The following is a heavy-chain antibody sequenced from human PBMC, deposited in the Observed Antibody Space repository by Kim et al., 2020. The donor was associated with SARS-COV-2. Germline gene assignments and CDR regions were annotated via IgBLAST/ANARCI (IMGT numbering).Heavy chain of an antibody. CDR1: GFTFSSYA. CDR2: ISGSGGST. CDR3: AKSVVAVASGAYYYYYGMVG. V-gene: IGHV3-23*01. D-gene: IGHD2-15*01. J-gene: IGHJ6*02. Sequence: GGSLRLSCAASGFTFSSYAMSWVRQAPGKGLEWVSAISGSGGSTYYADSVKGRFTISRDNSKNTLYLQMNSLRAEDTAVYYCAKSVVAVASGAYYYYYGMVGWGEGRKVTVSS.